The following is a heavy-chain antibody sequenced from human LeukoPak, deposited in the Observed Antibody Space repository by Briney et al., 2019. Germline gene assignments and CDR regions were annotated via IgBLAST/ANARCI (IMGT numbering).Heavy chain of an antibody. J-gene: IGHJ4*02. CDR3: AKRISYSSSSAYFDY. CDR1: GFTFDTYA. CDR2: ISPSGSDT. Sequence: GGSLRLSCAASGFTFDTYAMSWVRQAPGKGLEWVSAISPSGSDTYYADSMKGRFTISRANSKNILYLQLSSLRAEDTAVYYCAKRISYSSSSAYFDYWGQGTLVIVSS. V-gene: IGHV3-23*01. D-gene: IGHD6-6*01.